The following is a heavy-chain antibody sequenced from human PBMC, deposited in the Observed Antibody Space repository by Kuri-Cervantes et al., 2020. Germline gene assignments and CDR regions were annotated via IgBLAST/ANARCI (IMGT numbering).Heavy chain of an antibody. Sequence: ASVKVSCKASGYTFTGYYMHWVRQAPGQGLEWMGWINPNSGNTGYAQKFQGRVTMTRNTSISTAYMELSSLRSEDTAVYYCAREGDWGRGSNPFDYWGQGTLVTVSS. CDR2: INPNSGNT. V-gene: IGHV1-8*02. D-gene: IGHD3/OR15-3a*01. CDR1: GYTFTGYY. J-gene: IGHJ4*02. CDR3: AREGDWGRGSNPFDY.